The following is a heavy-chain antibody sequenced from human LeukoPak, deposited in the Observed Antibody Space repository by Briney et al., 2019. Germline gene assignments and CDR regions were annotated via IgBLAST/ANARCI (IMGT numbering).Heavy chain of an antibody. V-gene: IGHV1-18*01. CDR1: GYTFTSYG. CDR3: ARDISPRGYSYGNYGMDV. Sequence: ASVKVSCKASGYTFTSYGISWVRQAPGQGLEWMGWISAYNGNTNYAQKLQGRVTKTTDTSTSTAYMELRSLRSDDTAVYYCARDISPRGYSYGNYGMDVWGQGTTVIVSS. D-gene: IGHD5-18*01. CDR2: ISAYNGNT. J-gene: IGHJ6*02.